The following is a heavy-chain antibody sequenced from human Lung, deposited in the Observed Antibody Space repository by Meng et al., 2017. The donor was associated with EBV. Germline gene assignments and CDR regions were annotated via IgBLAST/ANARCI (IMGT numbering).Heavy chain of an antibody. CDR2: IYYSGST. D-gene: IGHD4-11*01. CDR3: AATVNDGYFDY. CDR1: GGSISSGGYY. Sequence: QGTLQESGPGLVKPSQTLSLTCTVSGGSISSGGYYWSWFRQHPGKGLEWIGYIYYSGSTYYNPSLKSRVTISVDTSKNQFSLKLSSVTAADTAVYYCAATVNDGYFDYWGQGTLVTVSS. J-gene: IGHJ4*02. V-gene: IGHV4-31*03.